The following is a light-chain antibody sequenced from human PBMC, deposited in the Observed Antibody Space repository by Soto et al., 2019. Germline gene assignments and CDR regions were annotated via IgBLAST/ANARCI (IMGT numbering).Light chain of an antibody. CDR1: QSVSSSY. CDR3: QQYGSSPPYT. Sequence: EIVLTQSPGTLSLSPGERATLSCRASQSVSSSYLAWYQQKPGQAPRLLIYGASSRATGIPDGFSGSGSGTDFTLPISRLEPEDFAVYYCQQYGSSPPYTFGQGTKLEIK. J-gene: IGKJ2*01. CDR2: GAS. V-gene: IGKV3-20*01.